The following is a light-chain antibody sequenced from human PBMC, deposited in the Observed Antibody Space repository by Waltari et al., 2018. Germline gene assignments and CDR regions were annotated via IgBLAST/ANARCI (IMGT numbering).Light chain of an antibody. CDR2: GAA. J-gene: IGKJ1*01. Sequence: LAWYQHYTSQSAWLIIDGAANRATRIPDRFRGSGSGTDFSLTISSREPEDFAVYYCPHYVRLPVPFGPGTKVEVK. V-gene: IGKV3-20*01. CDR3: PHYVRLPVP.